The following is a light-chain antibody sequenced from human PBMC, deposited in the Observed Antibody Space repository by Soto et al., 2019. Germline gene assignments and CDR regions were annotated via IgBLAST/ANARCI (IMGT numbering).Light chain of an antibody. J-gene: IGLJ3*02. CDR1: SSNIGTNY. Sequence: QSVLTQPPSASGTPGQTVTISSSGSSSNIGTNYLFWYQQLPGTAPKLLIYGNNQRPSGVPDRFSGSRSGTSASLAISGLRPEDEADYYCAVWDDSLSGVVFGGGTKVTVL. V-gene: IGLV1-47*01. CDR3: AVWDDSLSGVV. CDR2: GNN.